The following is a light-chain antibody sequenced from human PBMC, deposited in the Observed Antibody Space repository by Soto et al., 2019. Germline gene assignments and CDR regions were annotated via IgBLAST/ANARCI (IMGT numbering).Light chain of an antibody. CDR3: HQHNNWWT. V-gene: IGKV1-8*01. CDR2: AAS. CDR1: QGISSY. Sequence: AIRMTQSPSSLSASTGDRVTITFRASQGISSYLAWYQQKPGKAPKLLIYAASTLQSGVPSRFSGSGSGTDFTLTITSLQSEDFGVYYCHQHNNWWTFGQGTKVDIK. J-gene: IGKJ1*01.